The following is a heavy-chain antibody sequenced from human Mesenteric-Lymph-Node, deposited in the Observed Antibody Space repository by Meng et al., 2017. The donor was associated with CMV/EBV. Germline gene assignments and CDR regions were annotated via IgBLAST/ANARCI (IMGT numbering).Heavy chain of an antibody. V-gene: IGHV1-18*01. CDR3: ARDYTGVRFLEWLLRDGMDV. CDR2: ISAYNGNT. CDR1: GYTFTSYG. Sequence: ASVKVSCKASGYTFTSYGISWVRQAPGQGLERMGWISAYNGNTNYAQKLQGRVTMTTDTSTSTAYMELRSLRSDDTAVYYCARDYTGVRFLEWLLRDGMDVWGQGTTVTVSS. J-gene: IGHJ6*02. D-gene: IGHD3-3*01.